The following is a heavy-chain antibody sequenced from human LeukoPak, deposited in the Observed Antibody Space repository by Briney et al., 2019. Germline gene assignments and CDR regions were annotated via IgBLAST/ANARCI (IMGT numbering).Heavy chain of an antibody. CDR2: ISYDGSNK. CDR1: GFIFSSYA. D-gene: IGHD6-6*01. V-gene: IGHV3-30*04. J-gene: IGHJ3*02. CDR3: AREGRGSSGSDAFDI. Sequence: GGSLRLSCAASGFIFSSYAMHWVRQAPGKGLEWVAVISYDGSNKYYADSVKGRFTISRDNSKNTLYLQMNSLRAEDTAVYYCAREGRGSSGSDAFDIWGQGTMVTVSS.